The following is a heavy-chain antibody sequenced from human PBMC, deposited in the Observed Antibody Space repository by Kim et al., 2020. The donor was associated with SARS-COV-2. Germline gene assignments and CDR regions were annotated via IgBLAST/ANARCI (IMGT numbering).Heavy chain of an antibody. CDR3: ASLAPASYYDSSGYSPNYYYYGMDV. CDR2: INHSGST. V-gene: IGHV4-34*01. Sequence: SETLSLTCAVYGGSFSGYYWSWIRQPPGKGLEWIGEINHSGSTNYNPSLKSRVTISVDTSKNQFSLKLSSVTAADTAVYYCASLAPASYYDSSGYSPNYYYYGMDVWGQGTTVTVSS. D-gene: IGHD3-22*01. CDR1: GGSFSGYY. J-gene: IGHJ6*02.